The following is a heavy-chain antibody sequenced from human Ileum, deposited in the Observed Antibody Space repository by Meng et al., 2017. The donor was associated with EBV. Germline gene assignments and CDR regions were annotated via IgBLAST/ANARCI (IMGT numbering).Heavy chain of an antibody. CDR1: VGSIRSSNW. CDR3: ARVGQWLPIDY. D-gene: IGHD6-19*01. Sequence: HLQHSCPGRGEPSGTPSLPCAASVGSIRSSNWWSWFRQPPGKGLEWIGEIYHSGSTNYNPSLKSRVTISVDKSKNQFSLNLSSVTAADTAVYYCARVGQWLPIDYWGQGTLVTVSS. J-gene: IGHJ4*02. V-gene: IGHV4-4*02. CDR2: IYHSGST.